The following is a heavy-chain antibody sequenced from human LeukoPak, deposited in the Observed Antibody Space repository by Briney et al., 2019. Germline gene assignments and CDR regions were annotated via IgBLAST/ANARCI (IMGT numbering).Heavy chain of an antibody. Sequence: ASVNVSCKSSVYTFTSYGISWVRQAPGQGLEWMGWISAYNGNTNYAQKLQGRVTMTTDTSTSTAYMELRSLRSDDTAVYYCARVDDSCSWYSRLAYYYYMDVWGKGTTVTISS. D-gene: IGHD6-13*01. V-gene: IGHV1-18*01. CDR1: VYTFTSYG. J-gene: IGHJ6*03. CDR2: ISAYNGNT. CDR3: ARVDDSCSWYSRLAYYYYMDV.